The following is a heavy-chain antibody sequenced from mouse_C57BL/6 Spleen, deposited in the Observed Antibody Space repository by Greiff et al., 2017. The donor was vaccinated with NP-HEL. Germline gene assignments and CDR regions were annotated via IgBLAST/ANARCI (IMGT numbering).Heavy chain of an antibody. V-gene: IGHV1-63*01. CDR1: GYTFTNYW. J-gene: IGHJ2*01. D-gene: IGHD2-2*01. Sequence: QVQLQQSGAELVRPGTSVKMSCKASGYTFTNYWIGWAKQRPGHGLEWIGDIYPGGGYTNYNEKFKGKATLTADKSSSTAYMQFSSLTSEDSAIYYCARKEEKGYGYYFDYWGQGTTLTVSS. CDR3: ARKEEKGYGYYFDY. CDR2: IYPGGGYT.